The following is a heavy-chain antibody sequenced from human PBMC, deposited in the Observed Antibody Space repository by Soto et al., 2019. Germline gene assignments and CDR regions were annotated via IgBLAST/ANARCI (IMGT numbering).Heavy chain of an antibody. Sequence: QVQLVQSGAEVKKPGSSVKVSCKASGGTFSSYAISWVRQAPGQGLEWMGGIIPIFGTANYAQKFQGRVTITADESTSTAYMELSSLRSVDTAVYYCASQGGNYYDSSGYYSLDYWGQGTLVTVSS. CDR1: GGTFSSYA. CDR3: ASQGGNYYDSSGYYSLDY. V-gene: IGHV1-69*01. D-gene: IGHD3-22*01. CDR2: IIPIFGTA. J-gene: IGHJ4*02.